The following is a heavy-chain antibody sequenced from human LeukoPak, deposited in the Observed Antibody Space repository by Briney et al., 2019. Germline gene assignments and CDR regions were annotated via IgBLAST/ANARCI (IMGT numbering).Heavy chain of an antibody. V-gene: IGHV4-30-2*01. Sequence: SQTLSLTCTVSGGSISSGGYYWSWIRQPPGKGLEWIGYIYHSGSTYCNPSLKSRVTISVDRSKNQFSLKLSSVTAADTAVYYCARGPVVVPAARATHLDYWGQGTLVTVSS. CDR3: ARGPVVVPAARATHLDY. CDR1: GGSISSGGYY. J-gene: IGHJ4*02. CDR2: IYHSGST. D-gene: IGHD2-2*01.